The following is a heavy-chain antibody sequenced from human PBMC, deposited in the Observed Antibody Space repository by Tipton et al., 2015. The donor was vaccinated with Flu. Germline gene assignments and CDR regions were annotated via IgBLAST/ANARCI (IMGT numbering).Heavy chain of an antibody. D-gene: IGHD4-11*01. Sequence: TLSLTCSVSGDSLGSSFYWAWIRQPPGRGLEWIANVHTSAGTYYNPSLKSRVTLSADRSKNQFSLRLASVTAADTAVYFCARRDFSNYVSDPKNWFDSWGQGTLVTVSS. CDR2: VHTSAGT. CDR1: GDSLGSSFY. CDR3: ARRDFSNYVSDPKNWFDS. V-gene: IGHV4-38-2*01. J-gene: IGHJ5*01.